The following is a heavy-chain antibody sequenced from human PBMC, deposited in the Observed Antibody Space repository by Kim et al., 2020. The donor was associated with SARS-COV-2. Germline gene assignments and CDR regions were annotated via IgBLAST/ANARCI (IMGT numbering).Heavy chain of an antibody. CDR2: ISYDGSNK. Sequence: GGSLRLSCAASGFTFSSYGMHWVRQAPGKGLEWVAVISYDGSNKYYADSVKGRFTISRDNSKNTLYLQMNSLRAEDTAVYYCAKGPQLRYFDWLLWEWGQGTLVTVSS. CDR1: GFTFSSYG. D-gene: IGHD3-9*01. V-gene: IGHV3-30*18. CDR3: AKGPQLRYFDWLLWE. J-gene: IGHJ4*02.